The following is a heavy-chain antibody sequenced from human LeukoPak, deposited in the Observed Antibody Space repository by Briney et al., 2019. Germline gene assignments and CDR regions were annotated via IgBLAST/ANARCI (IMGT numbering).Heavy chain of an antibody. CDR2: IIPIFGTA. Sequence: AASVKVSCKASGGTFSSYAISWVRQAPGQGLEWMGGIIPIFGTANYAQKFQGRVTITADESTSTAYMELSSLRSEDTAVYYCARDFGSAAAGTFYYYYYMDVWGKGTTVTVSS. J-gene: IGHJ6*03. D-gene: IGHD6-13*01. CDR3: ARDFGSAAAGTFYYYYYMDV. V-gene: IGHV1-69*13. CDR1: GGTFSSYA.